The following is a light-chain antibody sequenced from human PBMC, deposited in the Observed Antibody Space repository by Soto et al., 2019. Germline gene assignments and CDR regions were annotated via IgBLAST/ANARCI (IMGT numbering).Light chain of an antibody. CDR1: QTISSR. Sequence: DIQITQSPSTLSGSVGDRVTITCRASQTISSRLAWYPQKPGKAPKLLIYKASTLKSGVPSRFSGSGAGTDCTRTISSLQPDDVATDYCQHYNSYTEAFGQGTKVDIK. CDR3: QHYNSYTEA. V-gene: IGKV1-5*03. CDR2: KAS. J-gene: IGKJ1*01.